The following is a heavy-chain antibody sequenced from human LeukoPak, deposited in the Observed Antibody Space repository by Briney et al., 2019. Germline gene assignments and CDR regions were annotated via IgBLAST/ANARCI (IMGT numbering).Heavy chain of an antibody. CDR2: ISGSSNYI. D-gene: IGHD2-21*01. V-gene: IGHV3-21*01. Sequence: TGGSLRLSCAASGFTFSDYTMNWVRLAPGKGLEWVSSISGSSNYIYYADSVKGRFTISRGNAKNSLFLQMNSLRVEDTAVYYCARDESGDNDAFDIWGQGTMVTVSS. CDR1: GFTFSDYT. J-gene: IGHJ3*02. CDR3: ARDESGDNDAFDI.